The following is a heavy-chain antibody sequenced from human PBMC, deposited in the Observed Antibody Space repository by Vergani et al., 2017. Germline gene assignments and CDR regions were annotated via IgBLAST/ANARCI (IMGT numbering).Heavy chain of an antibody. J-gene: IGHJ4*02. V-gene: IGHV4-30-4*01. CDR3: ARHGNNDSSGYYYGFDY. D-gene: IGHD3-22*01. CDR1: GGSISSGDYY. Sequence: QVQLQESGPGLVKPSQTLSLTCTVSGGSISSGDYYWSWIRQPPGKGLEWIGYIYYSGSTYYNPSLKSRVTISVDTSKNQFSLKLSSVTAADTAVYYWARHGNNDSSGYYYGFDYWGQGTLVTVSS. CDR2: IYYSGST.